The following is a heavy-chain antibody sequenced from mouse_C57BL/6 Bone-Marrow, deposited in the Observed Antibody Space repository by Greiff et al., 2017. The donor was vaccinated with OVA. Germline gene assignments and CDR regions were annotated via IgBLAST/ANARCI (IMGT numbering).Heavy chain of an antibody. CDR1: GYTFTSYW. CDR3: ARKLRCDY. J-gene: IGHJ2*01. Sequence: QVQLQPPGAELVKPGASVKMSCTASGYTFTSYWITWVKQRPGQGLEWIGDIYPGSGRTNYNEKVKGKATLTVDTSSSTAYMQLSSLTSEDSAVYYCARKLRCDYWGQGTTLTVSS. V-gene: IGHV1-55*01. D-gene: IGHD1-1*01. CDR2: IYPGSGRT.